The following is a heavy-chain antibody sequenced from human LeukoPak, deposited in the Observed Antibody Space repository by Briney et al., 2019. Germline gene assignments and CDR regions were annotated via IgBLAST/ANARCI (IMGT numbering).Heavy chain of an antibody. CDR1: GGSINSYY. CDR2: IYYSGGT. D-gene: IGHD6-13*01. Sequence: SQTLSLTCTVSGGSINSYYWSWIRQPPGKGLEWIGYIYYSGGTNYNPSLKSRVTISVDTSKNQFSLKLSSVTAADTAVYYCARREPSRYSSWTGFDPWGQGTLVTVSS. J-gene: IGHJ5*02. CDR3: ARREPSRYSSWTGFDP. V-gene: IGHV4-59*08.